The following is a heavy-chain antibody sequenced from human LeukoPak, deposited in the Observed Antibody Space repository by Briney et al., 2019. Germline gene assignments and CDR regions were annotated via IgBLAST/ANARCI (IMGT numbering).Heavy chain of an antibody. V-gene: IGHV3-30*02. D-gene: IGHD3-9*01. J-gene: IGHJ4*02. CDR1: GFNFSSYG. Sequence: GGSLRLSCAASGFNFSSYGMHWVRQPPGKGLEWVAFIRYDGSNKYYADSVKGRFTISRDNSKNTLYLQMNSLRAEDTAVYYCAKELGILTGYYRGPYDYWGQGTLVTVSS. CDR3: AKELGILTGYYRGPYDY. CDR2: IRYDGSNK.